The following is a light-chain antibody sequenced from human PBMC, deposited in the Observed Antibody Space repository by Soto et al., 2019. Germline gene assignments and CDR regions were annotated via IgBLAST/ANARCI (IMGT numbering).Light chain of an antibody. CDR3: QQSYSTPCT. CDR2: GAS. Sequence: DIQMTQSPSSLSAPVGDRVTITCRASQSISIYLNWYQQKPGKAPQLLIYGASSLQSGVPSRVSGSGSGTDFTLTISSLQPEDSAIYYCQQSYSTPCTFGQGTKLEIK. CDR1: QSISIY. J-gene: IGKJ2*02. V-gene: IGKV1-39*01.